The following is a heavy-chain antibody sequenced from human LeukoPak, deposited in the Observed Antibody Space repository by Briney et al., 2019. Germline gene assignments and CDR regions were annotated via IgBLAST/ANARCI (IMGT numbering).Heavy chain of an antibody. D-gene: IGHD4-17*01. J-gene: IGHJ6*03. CDR3: ARDPYGDYGTYPMDV. CDR1: GFTFSSFE. CDR2: ISSSGSTI. V-gene: IGHV3-48*03. Sequence: GGSLRLSCAGSGFTFSSFEMNWVRQAPGKGLEWVSFISSSGSTIYHADSVKGRFTISRDNAKNSLYLQMNSLRAEDTAVYYCARDPYGDYGTYPMDVWGKGTTVTVSS.